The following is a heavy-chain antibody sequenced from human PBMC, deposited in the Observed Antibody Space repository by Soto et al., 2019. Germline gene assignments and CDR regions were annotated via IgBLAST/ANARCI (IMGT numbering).Heavy chain of an antibody. V-gene: IGHV1-18*01. CDR1: GYTFTSYG. J-gene: IGHJ4*02. CDR2: ISAYNGNT. Sequence: QVQLVQSGAAVKKPGASVKVSCKASGYTFTSYGISCVRQAPGQVLEWMGWISAYNGNTTYAQKLQVRVTMTTDTSTRIAYMELRSLRSDDTAVYCCARDTRGYSRGWYFHCGQVTLVTVSS. CDR3: ARDTRGYSRGWYFH. D-gene: IGHD6-19*01.